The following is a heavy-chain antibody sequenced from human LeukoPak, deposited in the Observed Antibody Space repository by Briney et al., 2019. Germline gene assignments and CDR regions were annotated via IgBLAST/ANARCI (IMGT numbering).Heavy chain of an antibody. J-gene: IGHJ6*03. CDR1: GYSFTSYW. CDR2: IYPGDSDT. Sequence: GESLKISCKGSGYSFTSYWIGWVRQMPGKGLEWMGIIYPGDSDTRYSPSFQGQVTISADKSISTAYLQWSSLKASDTAMYYWARHSSSGEDYYYYYYMDVWGKGTTVTVSS. CDR3: ARHSSSGEDYYYYYYMDV. V-gene: IGHV5-51*01. D-gene: IGHD6-6*01.